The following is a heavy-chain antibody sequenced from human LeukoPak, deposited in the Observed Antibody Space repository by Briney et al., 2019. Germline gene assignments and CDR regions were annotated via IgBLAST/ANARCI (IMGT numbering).Heavy chain of an antibody. CDR1: GGSFSGYY. J-gene: IGHJ3*02. CDR2: INHSGST. V-gene: IGHV4-34*01. CDR3: ARAAVDTAMVPGRAFDI. Sequence: SETLSLTCAVYGGSFSGYYWSWIRQPPGKGLEWIGEINHSGSTNYNPSLKSRVTISVDTSKNQFSLKLSSVTAADTAVYYCARAAVDTAMVPGRAFDIWGQGTMVTVSS. D-gene: IGHD5-18*01.